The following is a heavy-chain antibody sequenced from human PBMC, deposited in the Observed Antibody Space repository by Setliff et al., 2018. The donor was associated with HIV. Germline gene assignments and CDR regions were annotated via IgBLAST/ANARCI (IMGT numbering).Heavy chain of an antibody. D-gene: IGHD3-22*01. CDR3: ARDLTMTYYYDSSGPEEFDY. CDR1: GFTFSTYS. V-gene: IGHV3-48*01. Sequence: GGSLRLSCAASGFTFSTYSMNWVRQAPGKGLEWVSYISRSGDTIDYADSVKGRFTISRDNAKNSVYLQMNSLRAEDTAVYYCARDLTMTYYYDSSGPEEFDYWGQGTLVTVSS. CDR2: ISRSGDTI. J-gene: IGHJ4*02.